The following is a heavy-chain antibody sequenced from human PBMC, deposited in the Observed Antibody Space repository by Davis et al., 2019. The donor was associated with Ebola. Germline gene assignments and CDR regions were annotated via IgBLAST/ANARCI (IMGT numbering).Heavy chain of an antibody. J-gene: IGHJ4*02. Sequence: SETLSLTCTASGGSIISSSSYWGWIRQPPRKGLEWIGSIYYSGITYYNPSLKSRVTISVDTSKNQFSLKLSSVTAADTAVYYCASASYFRGSSGYLGYWGQGTLVTVSS. CDR2: IYYSGIT. CDR1: GGSIISSSSY. D-gene: IGHD3-22*01. CDR3: ASASYFRGSSGYLGY. V-gene: IGHV4-39*01.